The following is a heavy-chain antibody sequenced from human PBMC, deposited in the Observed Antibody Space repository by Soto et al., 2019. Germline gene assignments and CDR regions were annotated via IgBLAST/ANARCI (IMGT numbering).Heavy chain of an antibody. Sequence: SESLSLTCSVSGYSVTSSDYYWAWIRQPPGKGLEWIGSMFYSGLTYYNPSLKSRVTLSVDTSKNQFSVRLNSVTAADTAVYYCAPLSVSLSGPYGIHVWGQGTTVTVSS. D-gene: IGHD2-15*01. CDR2: MFYSGLT. CDR3: APLSVSLSGPYGIHV. J-gene: IGHJ6*02. CDR1: GYSVTSSDYY. V-gene: IGHV4-39*01.